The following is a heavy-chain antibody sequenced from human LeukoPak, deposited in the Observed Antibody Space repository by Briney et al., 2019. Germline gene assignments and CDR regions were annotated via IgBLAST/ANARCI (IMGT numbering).Heavy chain of an antibody. D-gene: IGHD3-16*01. CDR2: IYYSGST. CDR3: ARGIMITVGVYYFDY. CDR1: AGSISSYY. J-gene: IGHJ4*02. Sequence: PSETLSLPCTVSAGSISSYYWIWLRQPPGKGLEWLGYIYYSGSTNYTPSLKSRVTISVDTSKNQCSLKLSSVTAADTAVYYCARGIMITVGVYYFDYWGQGTLVTVSS. V-gene: IGHV4-59*01.